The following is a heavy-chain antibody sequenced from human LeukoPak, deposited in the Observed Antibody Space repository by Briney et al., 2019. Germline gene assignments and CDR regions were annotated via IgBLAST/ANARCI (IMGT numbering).Heavy chain of an antibody. D-gene: IGHD6-6*01. CDR1: GGSISSYY. Sequence: SETLSLTCTVSGGSISSYYWSWIRQPAGKGLEWIGRIYTSGSTNYNPSLKSRVTMSVDTSKNQFSLELSSVTAADTAVYYCARDRQYSSSPRGYFDLWGRGTLVTVSS. V-gene: IGHV4-4*07. CDR3: ARDRQYSSSPRGYFDL. J-gene: IGHJ2*01. CDR2: IYTSGST.